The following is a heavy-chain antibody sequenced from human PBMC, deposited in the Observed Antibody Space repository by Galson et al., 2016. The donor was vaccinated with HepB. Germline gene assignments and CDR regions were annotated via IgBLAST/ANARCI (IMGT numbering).Heavy chain of an antibody. D-gene: IGHD1-26*01. CDR3: ARASSSGSYYSVGDF. V-gene: IGHV1-18*01. Sequence: SVKVSCKASGYIFTSYGISWVRQAPGQGLEWMGWISAYNGNTNYAQQVQGRVTMTTHTSTSTAYMELRSLRSDDTAVYYCARASSSGSYYSVGDFWGQGTLVTVSS. J-gene: IGHJ4*02. CDR2: ISAYNGNT. CDR1: GYIFTSYG.